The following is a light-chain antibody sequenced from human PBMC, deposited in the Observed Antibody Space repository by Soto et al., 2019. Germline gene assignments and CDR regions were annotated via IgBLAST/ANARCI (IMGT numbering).Light chain of an antibody. J-gene: IGKJ1*01. V-gene: IGKV3-15*01. CDR1: QSVSSN. CDR3: QQYGSSYPWT. Sequence: DIVLTQSPGTLPGSPGERATLSCRASQSVSSNLAWYQQKPGQAPRLLIYGASTRATGIPARFSGSGSGTEFTLTISSLQSEDFAVYYCQQYGSSYPWTFGQGTKVDIK. CDR2: GAS.